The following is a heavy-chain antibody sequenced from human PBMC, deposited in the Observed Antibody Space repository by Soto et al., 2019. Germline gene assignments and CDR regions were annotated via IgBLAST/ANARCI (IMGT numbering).Heavy chain of an antibody. CDR2: INPSGGST. J-gene: IGHJ6*02. V-gene: IGHV1-46*01. CDR3: ERESSAGPPLYGMDV. CDR1: GYTLTSYY. D-gene: IGHD6-13*01. Sequence: GASMKFSCKASGYTLTSYYMYWLRQAPGQGLEWMGIINPSGGSTSYAQKFQGRVTMTTDTSTSTAYMELRSLRSDDTAVYYCERESSAGPPLYGMDVWGQGTTVNVSS.